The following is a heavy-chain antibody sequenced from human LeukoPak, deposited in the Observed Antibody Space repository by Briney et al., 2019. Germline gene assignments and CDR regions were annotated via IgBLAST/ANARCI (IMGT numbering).Heavy chain of an antibody. V-gene: IGHV3-11*01. D-gene: IGHD3-10*01. J-gene: IGHJ4*02. Sequence: GGSLRLSCAASGFSFTYAWMSWVRQAPGKGLEWVSYISSSGSTIYYADSVKGRFTISRDNAKNSLYLQMNSLRAEDTAVYYCAREDGASSDYWGQGTLVTVSS. CDR3: AREDGASSDY. CDR1: GFSFTYAW. CDR2: ISSSGSTI.